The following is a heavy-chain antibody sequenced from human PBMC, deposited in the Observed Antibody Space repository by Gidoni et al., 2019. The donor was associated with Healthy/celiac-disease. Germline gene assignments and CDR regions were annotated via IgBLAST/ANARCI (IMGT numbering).Heavy chain of an antibody. Sequence: QVQLQESGPGLVKPSGPLSLTCAVSVGSISSSNWWSWVRQPPGKGLEWIGEIYHRGSTKYNPSLKSRVTISVDKSKNQFSLKLSSVTAADTDVYYCARLPLVHGWFDPWGQGTLVTVSS. CDR3: ARLPLVHGWFDP. J-gene: IGHJ5*02. CDR2: IYHRGST. CDR1: VGSISSSNW. V-gene: IGHV4-4*02. D-gene: IGHD6-13*01.